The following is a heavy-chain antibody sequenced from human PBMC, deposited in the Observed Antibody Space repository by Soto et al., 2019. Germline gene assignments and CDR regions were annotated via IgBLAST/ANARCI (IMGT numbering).Heavy chain of an antibody. D-gene: IGHD6-19*01. CDR2: IRRKANSYTT. V-gene: IGHV3-72*01. Sequence: EVQLVESGGGLVQPGGSLRLSCAASGLIFSDYHMDWVRQASGKGFEWVGRIRRKANSYTTEYAASVKGRFTISRDDSKNSLYLPMNSLKSEDTAVYYCAMFGGWSGGSSGMDVWGQGTTVTVSS. CDR1: GLIFSDYH. J-gene: IGHJ6*02. CDR3: AMFGGWSGGSSGMDV.